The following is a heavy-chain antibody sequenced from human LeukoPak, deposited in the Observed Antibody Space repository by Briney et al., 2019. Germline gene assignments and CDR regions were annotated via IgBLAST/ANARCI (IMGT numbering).Heavy chain of an antibody. V-gene: IGHV3-30-3*01. D-gene: IGHD3-22*01. Sequence: PGGSLRLSCAASGFTFSSYAMHWVRQAPGKGLEWVAVISYDGSNKYYADSVKGRFTISRDNSKNTLYLQMNSLRAEDTAVYYCARGDGHYYDSSGYGYWGQGTLVTVSS. CDR1: GFTFSSYA. CDR2: ISYDGSNK. CDR3: ARGDGHYYDSSGYGY. J-gene: IGHJ4*02.